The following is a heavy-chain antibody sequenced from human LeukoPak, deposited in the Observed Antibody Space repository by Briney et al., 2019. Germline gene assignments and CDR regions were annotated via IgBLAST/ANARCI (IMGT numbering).Heavy chain of an antibody. D-gene: IGHD3/OR15-3a*01. CDR1: GFTFSTYW. CDR2: IHPDGNEK. Sequence: GRSLRLSCAASGFTFSTYWMSWARQAPGKGLEWVTNIHPDGNEKYYVDSVKGRFTISRDNVKNSLYLQMNSLRVEDTAVYYCARGDDFSGDYWGQGTLVTVSS. CDR3: ARGDDFSGDY. J-gene: IGHJ4*02. V-gene: IGHV3-7*04.